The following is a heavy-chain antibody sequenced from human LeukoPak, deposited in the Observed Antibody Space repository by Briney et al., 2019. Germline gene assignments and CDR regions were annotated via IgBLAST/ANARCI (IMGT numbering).Heavy chain of an antibody. J-gene: IGHJ5*02. D-gene: IGHD3-10*01. CDR2: MNPNSGNT. CDR1: GYTFTSYD. V-gene: IGHV1-8*01. CDR3: ARAGIRITMVRGVVYWFDP. Sequence: ASVKVSCEASGYTFTSYDINWVRQATGQGLEWMGWMNPNSGNTGYAQKFQGRVTMTRNTSISTAYMELSSLRSEDTAVYYCARAGIRITMVRGVVYWFDPWGQGTLVTVSS.